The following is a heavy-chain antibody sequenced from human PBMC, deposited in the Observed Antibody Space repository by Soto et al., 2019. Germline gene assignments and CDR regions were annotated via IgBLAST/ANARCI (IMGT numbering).Heavy chain of an antibody. CDR2: INHIGST. D-gene: IGHD3-22*01. V-gene: IGHV4-34*01. Sequence: PETLSLTCGVSGGTFSGYFWTLFRQPPGKGLEWIGEINHIGSTNYNPSLRSRLTISIDTSKNQFSLKLTSVTAADTALYFCARATLFYYDSSGYSNIFDFCGQGTLVIVSS. CDR1: GGTFSGYF. J-gene: IGHJ4*02. CDR3: ARATLFYYDSSGYSNIFDF.